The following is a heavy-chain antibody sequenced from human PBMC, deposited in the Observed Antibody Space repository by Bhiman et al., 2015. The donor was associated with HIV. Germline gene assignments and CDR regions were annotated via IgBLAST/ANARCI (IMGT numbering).Heavy chain of an antibody. CDR1: GFTFSTSA. V-gene: IGHV3-30*04. Sequence: QVQLVESGGGVVQPGRSLRLSCAASGFTFSTSAMHWVRQAPGKGLEWVAVISYDGSNKKAESVKDRFSISRDNSKKTVYLHMNSVRPEDTSVYYCARDPSRNFHYYYHMDAWGKGTTVIVPS. D-gene: IGHD1-14*01. CDR3: ARDPSRNFHYYYHMDA. CDR2: ISYDGSNK. J-gene: IGHJ6*03.